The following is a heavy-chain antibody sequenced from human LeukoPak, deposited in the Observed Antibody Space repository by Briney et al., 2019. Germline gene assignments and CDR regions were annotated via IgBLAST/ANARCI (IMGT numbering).Heavy chain of an antibody. CDR3: ASRSLFVDY. D-gene: IGHD3-10*02. CDR1: GYSISSGYY. CDR2: IYHSGST. J-gene: IGHJ4*02. Sequence: SETLSLTCTVSGYSISSGYYWGWIRQPPGKGLEWIGSIYHSGSTYYNPSLKSRVTISVDTSKNQFSLKLSSVTAADTAVYYCASRSLFVDYWGQGTLVTVSS. V-gene: IGHV4-38-2*02.